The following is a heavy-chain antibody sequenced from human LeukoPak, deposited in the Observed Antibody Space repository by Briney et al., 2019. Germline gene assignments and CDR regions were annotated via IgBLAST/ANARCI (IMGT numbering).Heavy chain of an antibody. J-gene: IGHJ4*02. D-gene: IGHD3-10*01. Sequence: GGSLRLSCAASGFTFSRYGIHWVRQAPGKGLEWVAFIRYDGTNKFYVDSVKGRFTISRDNSKNTLYLQMNSLGAEDTAVYYCAKDSGGGYYYFDYWGQGTLVTVSS. V-gene: IGHV3-30*02. CDR3: AKDSGGGYYYFDY. CDR1: GFTFSRYG. CDR2: IRYDGTNK.